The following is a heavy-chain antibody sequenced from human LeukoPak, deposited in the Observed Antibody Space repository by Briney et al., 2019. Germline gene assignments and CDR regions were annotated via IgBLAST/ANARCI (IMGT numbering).Heavy chain of an antibody. Sequence: PSETLSLTCDVSGYSISSGDNWGWIRRSPGKGLEWIASVYNSGSTYFKSSLKSRVTISLDTPKNQFSLTLNSVTAADTAVYYCARHVYGRHQLQAYHFDYWGQGILVTVSS. D-gene: IGHD2-2*01. CDR3: ARHVYGRHQLQAYHFDY. V-gene: IGHV4-38-2*01. CDR1: GYSISSGDN. CDR2: VYNSGST. J-gene: IGHJ4*02.